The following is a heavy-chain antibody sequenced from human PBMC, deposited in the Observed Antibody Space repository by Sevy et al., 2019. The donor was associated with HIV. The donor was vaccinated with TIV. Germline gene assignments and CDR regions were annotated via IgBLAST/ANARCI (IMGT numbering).Heavy chain of an antibody. CDR3: AREGCTKPHDY. J-gene: IGHJ4*02. D-gene: IGHD2-8*01. CDR2: LSFGCGEI. Sequence: GGSLRLSCAASGFTFSKYSMSWVRQPPGKGLEWVSTLSFGCGEINYADSVKGRFTISRDNSKSSVYLQMNNLRPEDMAAYYCAREGCTKPHDYWGQGTLVTVSS. CDR1: GFTFSKYS. V-gene: IGHV3-23*01.